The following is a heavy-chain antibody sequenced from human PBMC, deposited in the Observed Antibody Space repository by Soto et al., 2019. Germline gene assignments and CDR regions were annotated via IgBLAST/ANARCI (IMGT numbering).Heavy chain of an antibody. CDR1: GFTFSSYG. CDR2: IWYDGSNK. J-gene: IGHJ4*02. D-gene: IGHD2-15*01. CDR3: ARDRYCSGGSCFLGVEY. Sequence: GGSLRLSCAASGFTFSSYGMHWVRQAPGKGLEWVAFIWYDGSNKYYADSVKGRFTISRDNSKNTLYLQMNSLRAEDTAVYYCARDRYCSGGSCFLGVEYWGEGTLVTVSS. V-gene: IGHV3-33*01.